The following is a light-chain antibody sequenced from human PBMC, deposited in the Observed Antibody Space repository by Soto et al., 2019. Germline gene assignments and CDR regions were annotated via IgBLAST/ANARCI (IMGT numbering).Light chain of an antibody. CDR2: GAS. CDR3: QQYNNWPVT. Sequence: EIVMTQSPATLSLSPGERATLSCRASQSVSSSYLSWYQQKPGQAPRLLIYGASTRATGIPARFSGSGSETEFTLTISSLQSEDFAVYYCQQYNNWPVTFGQGTRLEIK. J-gene: IGKJ5*01. CDR1: QSVSSSY. V-gene: IGKV3D-7*01.